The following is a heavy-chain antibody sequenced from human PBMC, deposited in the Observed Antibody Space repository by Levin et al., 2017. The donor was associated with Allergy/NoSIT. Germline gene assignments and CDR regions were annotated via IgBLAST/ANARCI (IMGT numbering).Heavy chain of an antibody. J-gene: IGHJ6*03. V-gene: IGHV3-30*18. D-gene: IGHD5-12*01. CDR2: MAYDGSRK. CDR1: GFTFSSYG. Sequence: GGSLRLSCAASGFTFSSYGMHWVRQAPGKGLEWVAVMAYDGSRKFYADSVKGRFTISRDNSKNTLYLQMNSLRPEDTAVYYCAKAEDNSGYKRYMDVWGKGTTVTVSS. CDR3: AKAEDNSGYKRYMDV.